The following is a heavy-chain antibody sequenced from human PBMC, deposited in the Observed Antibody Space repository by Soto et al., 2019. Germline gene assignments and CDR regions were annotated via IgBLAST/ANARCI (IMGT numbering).Heavy chain of an antibody. V-gene: IGHV4-39*07. CDR1: GGSSSSADYY. D-gene: IGHD5-12*01. J-gene: IGHJ5*02. CDR2: INHSGST. Sequence: SETLSLTCTVSGGSSSSADYYWSGIRQPPGKGLEWIGEINHSGSTDYNPSLKSRVTISVDTSKNQFSLKLSSVTAADTAVYYCARLPRPWLRIGWFDPWGRGTLVTVSS. CDR3: ARLPRPWLRIGWFDP.